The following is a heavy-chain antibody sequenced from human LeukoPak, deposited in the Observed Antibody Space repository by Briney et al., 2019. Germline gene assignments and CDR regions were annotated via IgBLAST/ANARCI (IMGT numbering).Heavy chain of an antibody. Sequence: HSGGSLRLSCAASGFTFSSYAMSWVRQAPGRGLEWVSAISGSGDSTYYADSVKGRFTISRDNSKNTLYLQMNSLRAEDTAVYYCAKVFEVVVPAAEFDYWGQGTLVTVSS. CDR3: AKVFEVVVPAAEFDY. J-gene: IGHJ4*02. D-gene: IGHD2-2*01. V-gene: IGHV3-23*01. CDR2: ISGSGDST. CDR1: GFTFSSYA.